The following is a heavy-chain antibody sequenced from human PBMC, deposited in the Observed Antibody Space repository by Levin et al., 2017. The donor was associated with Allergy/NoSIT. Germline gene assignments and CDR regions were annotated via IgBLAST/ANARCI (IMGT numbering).Heavy chain of an antibody. V-gene: IGHV3-72*01. D-gene: IGHD3-10*01. CDR2: SRNKAHSYIT. J-gene: IGHJ4*02. CDR1: GFTFSDHF. Sequence: GESLKISCAASGFTFSDHFMNWVRQAQGKGLEWVGRSRNKAHSYITDYAASVKGRFTISRDDSNNSLYLEVNNLKTEDTAVYYCARGIYYGSGSNFDYWGQGTLVTVSS. CDR3: ARGIYYGSGSNFDY.